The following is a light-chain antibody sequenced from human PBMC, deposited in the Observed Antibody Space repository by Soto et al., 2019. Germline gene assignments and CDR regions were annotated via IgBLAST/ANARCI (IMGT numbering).Light chain of an antibody. J-gene: IGKJ2*01. CDR1: QSFSSSY. V-gene: IGKV3-20*01. CDR3: QQYGSSHYT. CDR2: GTS. Sequence: EIMLTQSPGTLSLSPGERATLSCRASQSFSSSYLAWYQHKPGQAPMLLLYGTSSKATGIPDRFSCSQSGTDFTLTISRLEPEDFAVYYCQQYGSSHYTFGQGTKVEIK.